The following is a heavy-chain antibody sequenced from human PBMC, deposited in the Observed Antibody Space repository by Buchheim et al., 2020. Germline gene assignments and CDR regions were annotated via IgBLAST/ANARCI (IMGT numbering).Heavy chain of an antibody. Sequence: QLQLQESGPGLVKPSGTLSLTCTVPGGSISSSSYYWGWIRQPPGKGLEWIGGIYYIGSTYYNPSLKDPLTISLDTTKNYFSLKLSSVTAADTAVYYCARTVGAVAGYCDYWGQGTL. V-gene: IGHV4-39*01. D-gene: IGHD6-19*01. CDR2: IYYIGST. CDR3: ARTVGAVAGYCDY. J-gene: IGHJ4*02. CDR1: GGSISSSSYY.